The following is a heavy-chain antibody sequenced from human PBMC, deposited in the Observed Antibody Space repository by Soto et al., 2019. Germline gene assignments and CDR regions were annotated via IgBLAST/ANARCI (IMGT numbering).Heavy chain of an antibody. CDR2: ISAYNGNT. V-gene: IGHV1-18*04. D-gene: IGHD3-10*01. CDR3: AVWFGEVSPFDY. CDR1: GYTFTSYA. J-gene: IGHJ4*02. Sequence: ASVKVSCKASGYTFTSYAISWVRQAPGQGLEWMGWISAYNGNTNYAQNLQGRVTMTTDTSTSTAYMELRSLRSDDTAVYYCAVWFGEVSPFDYWGQGTLVTVSS.